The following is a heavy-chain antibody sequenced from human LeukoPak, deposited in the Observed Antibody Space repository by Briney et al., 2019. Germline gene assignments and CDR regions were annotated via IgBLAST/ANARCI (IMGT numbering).Heavy chain of an antibody. D-gene: IGHD3-3*01. V-gene: IGHV4-34*01. CDR3: ARARITIFGVVITRDNWFDP. Sequence: SETLSLTCAVYGGSFSGYYWSWIRQPPGKGLEWIGEINHSGSTNYNPSLKSRVTISVDTSKNQFSLKLGSVTAADTAVYYCARARITIFGVVITRDNWFDPWGQGTLVTVSS. J-gene: IGHJ5*02. CDR2: INHSGST. CDR1: GGSFSGYY.